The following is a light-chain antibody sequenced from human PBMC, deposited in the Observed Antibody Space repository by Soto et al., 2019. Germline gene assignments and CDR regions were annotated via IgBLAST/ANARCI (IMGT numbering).Light chain of an antibody. J-gene: IGKJ4*01. CDR1: QSISSY. CDR3: LQHNSFPLT. V-gene: IGKV1-17*01. CDR2: AAS. Sequence: DTQMTEPPSSLSASVRDRVTITCRASQSISSYLNWYQQKPGKAPKLLIYAASSLQSGVPSRFSGSGSGTEFTLTISSLRPEDFATYYCLQHNSFPLTFGGGTKVDIK.